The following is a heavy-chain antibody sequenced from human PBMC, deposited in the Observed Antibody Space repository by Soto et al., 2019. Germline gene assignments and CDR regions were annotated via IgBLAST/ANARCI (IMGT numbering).Heavy chain of an antibody. D-gene: IGHD1-1*01. CDR2: MNPNTGTS. CDR1: GYTFTSYD. J-gene: IGHJ4*02. V-gene: IGHV1-8*01. CDR3: ARRAETNGWNGFGADKYYFDF. Sequence: QVQLVQAGAEVRKPGASVKVSCEASGYTFTSYDIYWVRQATGQGLEWMEWMNPNTGTSGYAQKFQGRVTMTGETSISTAHMELSSLRSEDTAVYYCARRAETNGWNGFGADKYYFDFWVQGALVIVSS.